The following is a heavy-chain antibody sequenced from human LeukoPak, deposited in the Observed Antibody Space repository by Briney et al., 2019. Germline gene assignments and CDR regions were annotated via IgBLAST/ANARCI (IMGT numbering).Heavy chain of an antibody. V-gene: IGHV3-7*01. CDR2: IKQNGGEK. CDR1: RFTFTTYW. J-gene: IGHJ4*02. D-gene: IGHD6-13*01. CDR3: ASPEAAGFFDY. Sequence: QPGGSLRLSCAASRFTFTTYWMSWVRQAPGKGLEWVANIKQNGGEKYYVDSVKGRFTISRDNAKNSLYLQMNSLRAEDTAVYYCASPEAAGFFDYWGQGTLVTVSS.